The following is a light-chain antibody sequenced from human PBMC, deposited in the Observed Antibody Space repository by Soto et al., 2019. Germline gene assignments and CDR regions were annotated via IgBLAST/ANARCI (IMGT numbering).Light chain of an antibody. CDR1: SSDVGGYNH. J-gene: IGLJ1*01. CDR3: SSYTSSSLLYV. V-gene: IGLV2-14*01. Sequence: QSALTQPASVSGSPGQSITISCTGTSSDVGGYNHVSWYQQHPGKAPKLMIYDVSNRPSGVSNRFSGSKSGNTASLTISGLQAEDEADYYCSSYTSSSLLYVFGTGTKVTVL. CDR2: DVS.